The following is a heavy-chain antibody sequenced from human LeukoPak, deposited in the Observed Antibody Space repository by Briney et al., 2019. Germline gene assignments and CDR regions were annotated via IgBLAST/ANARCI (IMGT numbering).Heavy chain of an antibody. CDR2: IYYTGNA. J-gene: IGHJ6*02. CDR3: ARDSSRPSGSDYYGMDV. V-gene: IGHV4-30-4*01. D-gene: IGHD6-13*01. CDR1: GGSISSGDYY. Sequence: PSQTLSLTCTVSGGSISSGDYYWSWIRQPPGKGLEWVGYIYYTGNAYYNPSLKSRVTIPVDMSKNQFSLKLRSVTAADTAVYYCARDSSRPSGSDYYGMDVWGQGTTVTVSS.